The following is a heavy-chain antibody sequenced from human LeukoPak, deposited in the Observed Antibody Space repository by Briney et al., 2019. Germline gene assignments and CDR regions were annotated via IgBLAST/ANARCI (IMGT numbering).Heavy chain of an antibody. CDR2: IYYSGST. CDR3: ARSNAVAGTAFDY. V-gene: IGHV4-59*01. D-gene: IGHD6-19*01. J-gene: IGHJ4*02. CDR1: GGSISSYY. Sequence: PSETLSLTCTVSGGSISSYYWSWIRQPPGKGLGWIGYIYYSGSTNYNPSLKSRVTISVDTSKNQFSLKLSSVTAADTAVYYCARSNAVAGTAFDYWGQGTLVTVSS.